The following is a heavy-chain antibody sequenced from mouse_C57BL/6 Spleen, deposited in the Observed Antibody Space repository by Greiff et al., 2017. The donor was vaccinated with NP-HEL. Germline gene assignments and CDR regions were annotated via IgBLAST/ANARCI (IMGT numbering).Heavy chain of an antibody. CDR2: IHPNSGST. J-gene: IGHJ1*03. CDR1: GYTFTSYW. V-gene: IGHV1-64*01. D-gene: IGHD2-5*01. CDR3: ARRGAYYSTHWYFDV. Sequence: QVQLQQPGAELVKPGASVKLSCKASGYTFTSYWMHWVKQRPGQGLEWIGMIHPNSGSTNYNEKFKSKATLTVDKSYSTAYMQLSSLTSEDSAVYYCARRGAYYSTHWYFDVWGTGTTVTVSS.